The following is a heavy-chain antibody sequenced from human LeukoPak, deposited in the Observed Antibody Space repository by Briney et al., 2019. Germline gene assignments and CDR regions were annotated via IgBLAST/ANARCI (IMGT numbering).Heavy chain of an antibody. CDR1: GFTYSGYA. Sequence: GGSLRLSCAASGFTYSGYAMHWVRQAPGKGLEWVAVISYDGSNKYYADSVKGRFTISRDNSKNTLYLQMNSLRSEDTAVYYCGRGNLVSTITEVDYWGQGTLVTVSS. D-gene: IGHD5/OR15-5a*01. V-gene: IGHV3-30*04. CDR2: ISYDGSNK. J-gene: IGHJ4*02. CDR3: GRGNLVSTITEVDY.